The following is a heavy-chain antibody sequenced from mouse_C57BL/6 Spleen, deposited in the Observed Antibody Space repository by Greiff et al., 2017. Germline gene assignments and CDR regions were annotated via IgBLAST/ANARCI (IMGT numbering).Heavy chain of an antibody. Sequence: QVQLQQPGAELVKPGASVKLSCKASGYTFTSYWMHWVKQRPGQGLEWIGMIHPNSGSTNYNEKFKSKATLTVDKSSSTAYMQLSSLTSEDSAVYYCARGAPSYYGSIYRYFDVWGTGTTVTVSS. CDR1: GYTFTSYW. V-gene: IGHV1-64*01. CDR3: ARGAPSYYGSIYRYFDV. D-gene: IGHD1-1*01. CDR2: IHPNSGST. J-gene: IGHJ1*03.